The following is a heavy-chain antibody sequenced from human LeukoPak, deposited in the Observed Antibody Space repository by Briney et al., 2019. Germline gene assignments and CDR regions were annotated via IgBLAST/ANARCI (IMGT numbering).Heavy chain of an antibody. D-gene: IGHD6-19*01. CDR1: GFTFSSYS. Sequence: GGSLRLSCAASGFTFSSYSMNWVRQAPGKGLEWVSSISSSSSYIYYADSVKGRFTISRDNAKNSLYLQMNSLRAEDTAVYYCARDMRGYSSGWYGGLGGLDWGQGTLVTVSS. J-gene: IGHJ4*02. CDR2: ISSSSSYI. V-gene: IGHV3-21*01. CDR3: ARDMRGYSSGWYGGLGGLD.